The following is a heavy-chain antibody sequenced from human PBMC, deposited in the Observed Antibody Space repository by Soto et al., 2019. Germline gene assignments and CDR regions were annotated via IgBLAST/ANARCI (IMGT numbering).Heavy chain of an antibody. Sequence: SETLSLTCSVSGDSISNSRFYWAWIRQPPGEGLEWIGNIYHTGNAYYNPSLKSRVTIFVDTSKNQFSLKLTSVTAADTALYYCARDYFDSSDYTTNWFDPWGQGTLVTVSS. V-gene: IGHV4-39*01. J-gene: IGHJ5*02. CDR1: GDSISNSRFY. CDR2: IYHTGNA. D-gene: IGHD3-22*01. CDR3: ARDYFDSSDYTTNWFDP.